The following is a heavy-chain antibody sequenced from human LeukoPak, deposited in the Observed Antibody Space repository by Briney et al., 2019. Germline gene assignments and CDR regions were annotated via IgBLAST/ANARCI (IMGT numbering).Heavy chain of an antibody. V-gene: IGHV4-61*02. CDR2: MFTTGTI. Sequence: SETLSLTCTVSGGSVNSGSYFWSWIRQPAGKGLEWIGRMFTTGTINYNPSLKSRVTISLDTSKNQFSLKLSSVTAADTAVYYCARGLWFGELSGYYYYMDVWGKGTTVTVSS. CDR1: GGSVNSGSYF. D-gene: IGHD3-10*01. J-gene: IGHJ6*03. CDR3: ARGLWFGELSGYYYYMDV.